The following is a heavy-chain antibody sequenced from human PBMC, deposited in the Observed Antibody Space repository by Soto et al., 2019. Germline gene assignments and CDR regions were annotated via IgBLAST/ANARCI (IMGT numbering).Heavy chain of an antibody. CDR3: ARGNALDV. CDR2: TYYRSKWFH. V-gene: IGHV6-1*01. CDR1: GDSVSSDITS. Sequence: QGQLQQSGPGLVKPSQTLSLTCAISGDSVSSDITSWNWIRQSPSRGLEWLGRTYYRSKWFHDYAASVKSRITINPDTSKNQFSLELNYITPEDTAVYYCARGNALDVWGQGTVVTVSS. D-gene: IGHD3-10*01. J-gene: IGHJ3*01.